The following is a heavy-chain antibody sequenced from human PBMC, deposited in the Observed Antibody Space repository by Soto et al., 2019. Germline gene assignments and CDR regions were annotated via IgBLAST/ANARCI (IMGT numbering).Heavy chain of an antibody. CDR1: GYRFTSYW. CDR3: ARKDKSGYFNWFDP. D-gene: IGHD3-22*01. V-gene: IGHV5-51*01. CDR2: IFPSDSDT. Sequence: PGESLKISCRTSGYRFTSYWIAWVRQMPGKGLEWTGIIFPSDSDTRYSPSFQGQVTISADRSTSTVFLQWASLKASDTAVYFCARKDKSGYFNWFDPGGQGTRVTVPQ. J-gene: IGHJ5*02.